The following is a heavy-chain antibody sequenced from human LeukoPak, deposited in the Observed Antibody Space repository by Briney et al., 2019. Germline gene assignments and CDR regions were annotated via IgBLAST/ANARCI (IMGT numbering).Heavy chain of an antibody. Sequence: GGSLRLSCAASGFTFNDAWMSWVRQAPGKGLEWVGRIKSKTDGGTTDFAAPVKGRFTISRDDSKNTLDLQMNSLKTEDTAVYYCTTRLLVGPKGYFDLWGRGTLVTVSS. CDR1: GFTFNDAW. D-gene: IGHD2-15*01. J-gene: IGHJ2*01. V-gene: IGHV3-15*01. CDR2: IKSKTDGGTT. CDR3: TTRLLVGPKGYFDL.